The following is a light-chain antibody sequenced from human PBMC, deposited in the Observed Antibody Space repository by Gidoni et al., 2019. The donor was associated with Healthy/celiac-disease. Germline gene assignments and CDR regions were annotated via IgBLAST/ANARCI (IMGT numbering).Light chain of an antibody. V-gene: IGKV4-1*01. CDR1: QSVLYSSNNKNY. CDR2: WAS. CDR3: QQYYSTPLT. Sequence: QSVLYSSNNKNYLAWYQQKPGQPPKLLIYWASTRESGVPDRFSGSGSGTDFTLTISSLQAEDVAVYYCQQYYSTPLTFGGGTKVEIK. J-gene: IGKJ4*01.